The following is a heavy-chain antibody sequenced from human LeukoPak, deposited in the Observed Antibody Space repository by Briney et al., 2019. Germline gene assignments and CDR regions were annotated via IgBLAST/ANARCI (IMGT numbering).Heavy chain of an antibody. J-gene: IGHJ4*02. D-gene: IGHD2-15*01. CDR2: IDINSGGT. V-gene: IGHV1-2*02. CDR3: ASVAFCAGGSCYLHRVAS. Sequence: ATVTLSCTASGYTLTAYYMHWVRHAPGQGVGWMGWIDINSGGTNYAQKFQGRVTITRDTSIGTAYMELSSLISDDTAVYYCASVAFCAGGSCYLHRVASWGPGTLVTVSS. CDR1: GYTLTAYY.